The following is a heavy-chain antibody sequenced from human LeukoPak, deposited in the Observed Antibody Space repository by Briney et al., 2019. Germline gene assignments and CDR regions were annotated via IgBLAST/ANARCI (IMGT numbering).Heavy chain of an antibody. CDR2: IYYSGTT. Sequence: SETLSLTCTVSGGSISSYYWSWIRQPPGKGLEWIGYIYYSGTTNYNPSLKSRVAIPVDTSKNQFSLKLSSVTAADTAVYYCARGVYIAAAQYGYWGQGTLVTVSS. CDR1: GGSISSYY. CDR3: ARGVYIAAAQYGY. J-gene: IGHJ4*02. D-gene: IGHD6-13*01. V-gene: IGHV4-59*01.